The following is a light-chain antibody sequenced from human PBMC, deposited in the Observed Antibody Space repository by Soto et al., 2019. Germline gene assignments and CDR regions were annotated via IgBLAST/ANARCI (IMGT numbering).Light chain of an antibody. CDR3: QQYKIYSWT. CDR1: QDISNY. CDR2: DAS. V-gene: IGKV1-33*01. J-gene: IGKJ1*01. Sequence: DVQMTQSPSTLSPSVGDRVTITCKASQDISNYLNWYQQKPGKAPKXLIYDASNLETGVPSRFSGTVSGTDFTFNICSLKPEDSETDDGQQYKIYSWTFCQGTKVENK.